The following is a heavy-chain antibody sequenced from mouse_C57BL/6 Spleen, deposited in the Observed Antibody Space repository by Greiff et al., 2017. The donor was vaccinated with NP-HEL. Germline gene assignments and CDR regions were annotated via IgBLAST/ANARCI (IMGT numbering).Heavy chain of an antibody. CDR3: ARWGFHWYFDV. CDR1: GYTFTSYD. V-gene: IGHV1-85*01. Sequence: QVHVKQSGPELVKPGASVKLSCKASGYTFTSYDINWVKQRPGQGLEWIGWIYPRDGSTKYNEKFKGKATLTVDTSSSTAYMELHSLTSEDSAVYFCARWGFHWYFDVWGTGTTVTVSS. J-gene: IGHJ1*03. CDR2: IYPRDGST.